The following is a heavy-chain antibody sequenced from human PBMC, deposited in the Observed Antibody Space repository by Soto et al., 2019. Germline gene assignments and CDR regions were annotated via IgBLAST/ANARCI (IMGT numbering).Heavy chain of an antibody. CDR2: ISYDGNNK. D-gene: IGHD3-10*01. CDR1: GFAFSSFA. Sequence: QEHLVESGGGVVQPGGSLTLSCAASGFAFSSFAFHWVRQAPGKGLQCAAMISYDGNNKYYTDSVRGRFTISRDDSKHMVYLQMESLRPEDTAVYYCVRDAFDFYASGTSLVWGQGILVTVSS. CDR3: VRDAFDFYASGTSLV. V-gene: IGHV3-30*10. J-gene: IGHJ1*01.